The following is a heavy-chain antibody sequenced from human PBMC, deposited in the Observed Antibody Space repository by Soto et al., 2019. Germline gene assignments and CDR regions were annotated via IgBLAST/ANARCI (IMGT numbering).Heavy chain of an antibody. Sequence: PSETLSLSCAVYGGSFSGYYWSWIRQPPGKGLEWIGEINHSGSSNYNPSLKSRVTISVDTSKNQFSLNLSSVTAADTAVYYCASGTLFRVVIMRHFDSWGQGILVT. CDR2: INHSGSS. CDR3: ASGTLFRVVIMRHFDS. V-gene: IGHV4-34*01. CDR1: GGSFSGYY. J-gene: IGHJ4*02. D-gene: IGHD3-3*01.